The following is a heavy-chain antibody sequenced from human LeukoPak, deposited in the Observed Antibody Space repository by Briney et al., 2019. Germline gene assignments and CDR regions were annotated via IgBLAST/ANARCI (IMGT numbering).Heavy chain of an antibody. D-gene: IGHD3-3*01. CDR1: GFTFSSYV. J-gene: IGHJ4*02. CDR3: AKDAGRGWSGYYPPAVNFDY. CDR2: ISYDGSNK. Sequence: PGGSLRLSCVTSGFTFSSYVMYWVRQAPGKGLEWVAIISYDGSNKYYAESAKGRFTISRDNSKNTLYLQMNSLRAEDTAVYYRAKDAGRGWSGYYPPAVNFDYWGQGTLVTVSS. V-gene: IGHV3-30*18.